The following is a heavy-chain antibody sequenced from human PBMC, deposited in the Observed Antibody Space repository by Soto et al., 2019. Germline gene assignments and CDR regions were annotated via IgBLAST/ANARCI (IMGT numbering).Heavy chain of an antibody. J-gene: IGHJ4*02. CDR2: IYNSEST. CDR1: GGSVSNGGYY. V-gene: IGHV4-31*03. CDR3: ARVGYDSSGYPTDFDY. D-gene: IGHD3-22*01. Sequence: QVQLQESGPGLVKPSQTLSLTCTVSGGSVSNGGYYWSWIRQHPGKGLEWIGYIYNSESTYYNPSLKSRVTISVDTSRNQFSLNLTSVTAAYTAVYYCARVGYDSSGYPTDFDYWGQGTLVTVSS.